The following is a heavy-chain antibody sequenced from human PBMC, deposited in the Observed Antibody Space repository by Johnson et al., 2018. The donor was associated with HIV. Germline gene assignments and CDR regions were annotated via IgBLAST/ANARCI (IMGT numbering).Heavy chain of an antibody. CDR1: RFTFTSYW. CDR2: INQDGSEK. CDR3: ARDPGALSSSI. V-gene: IGHV3-7*01. Sequence: VQLMESGGGLVQPGGSLRLSCAASRFTFTSYWMSWVRQAPGKGLEWVANINQDGSEKYYVDSVKGRFAISRDNSKSTLILKMNSLRVEDTAVYYCARDPGALSSSIWGQGTMVTVSS. J-gene: IGHJ3*02. D-gene: IGHD6-6*01.